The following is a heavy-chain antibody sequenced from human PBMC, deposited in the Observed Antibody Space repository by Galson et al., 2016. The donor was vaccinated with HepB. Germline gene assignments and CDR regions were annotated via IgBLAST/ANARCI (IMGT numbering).Heavy chain of an antibody. Sequence: SLRLSCAASGFTFSNYWMSWVRQAPGKGLEWVANIKNDGSQKYYVDSVKGRFTISRDYGKNSLYLQMGSLRAEDTAVYYCARGDCSSSTCYVIWFDPWGQGRMFTVSS. CDR1: GFTFSNYW. CDR3: ARGDCSSSTCYVIWFDP. D-gene: IGHD2-2*01. J-gene: IGHJ5*02. CDR2: IKNDGSQK. V-gene: IGHV3-7*01.